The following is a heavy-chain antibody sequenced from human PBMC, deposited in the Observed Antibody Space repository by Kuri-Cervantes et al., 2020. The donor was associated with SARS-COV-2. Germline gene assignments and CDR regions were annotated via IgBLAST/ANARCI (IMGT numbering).Heavy chain of an antibody. CDR2: ISSSSSYI. CDR3: ARAVGSSSAGDYSMDV. CDR1: GFTFSSYS. V-gene: IGHV3-21*01. D-gene: IGHD6-6*01. J-gene: IGHJ6*03. Sequence: GGSLRLSCAASGFTFSSYSMNWVRQAPGKGLEWVSSISSSSSYIYYADSVKGRFTISRDNAKNSLYLQMNSLRAEDTAVYYCARAVGSSSAGDYSMDVWGKGTTVTVSS.